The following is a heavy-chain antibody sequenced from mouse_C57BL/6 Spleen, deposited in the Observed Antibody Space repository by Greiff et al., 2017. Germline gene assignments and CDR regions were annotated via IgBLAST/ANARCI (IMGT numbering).Heavy chain of an antibody. CDR3: ARWGTTVDYFDY. V-gene: IGHV1-52*01. D-gene: IGHD1-1*01. CDR1: GYTFTSYW. J-gene: IGHJ2*01. CDR2: IDPSDSET. Sequence: VQLQQPGAELVRPGSSVKLSCKASGYTFTSYWMHWVKQRPIQGLEWIGNIDPSDSETHYNQKFKDKATLTVDKSSSTAYMQLSSLTSEDSAVYYCARWGTTVDYFDYWGQGTTLTVSS.